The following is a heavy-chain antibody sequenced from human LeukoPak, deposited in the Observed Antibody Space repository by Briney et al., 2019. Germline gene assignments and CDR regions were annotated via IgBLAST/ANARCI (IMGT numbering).Heavy chain of an antibody. V-gene: IGHV1-8*01. D-gene: IGHD2-2*01. CDR1: GYTFTSYD. Sequence: ASVKVSCKASGYTFTSYDINWVRQATGQGLEWMGWMSPNSGDTGYAQKFQGRVTMTRNTSISTAYLGLSSLRSEDTAVYYCAREIIVVVPAAYYYYYGMDVWGQGTTVTVSS. CDR2: MSPNSGDT. J-gene: IGHJ6*02. CDR3: AREIIVVVPAAYYYYYGMDV.